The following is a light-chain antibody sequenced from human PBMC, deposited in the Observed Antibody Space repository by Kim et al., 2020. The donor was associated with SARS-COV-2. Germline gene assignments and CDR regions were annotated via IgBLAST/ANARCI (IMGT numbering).Light chain of an antibody. CDR3: CSNARGSTPYV. Sequence: SVIISCTGTSNDVGAFDRVSWYQQPPGTVPKLLIYEVSNRPSGVPDRFSGSKSGNTASLTISGLQAEDEADYYCCSNARGSTPYVFGTGTKVTVL. J-gene: IGLJ1*01. CDR1: SNDVGAFDR. V-gene: IGLV2-18*02. CDR2: EVS.